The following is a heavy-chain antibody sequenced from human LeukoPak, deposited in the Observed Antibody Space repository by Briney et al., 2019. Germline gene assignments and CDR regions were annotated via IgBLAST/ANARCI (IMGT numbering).Heavy chain of an antibody. J-gene: IGHJ1*01. CDR1: GGFVSGNSYY. V-gene: IGHV4-61*01. CDR2: IYYSGST. CDR3: ARGNYCTNGVCYGPDYFQH. Sequence: SETLSLTCTVSGGFVSGNSYYWSWIRQPPGKGLEWIGYIYYSGSTNYNPSLMSRVTISVDTSKNQFSLKLSSVTAADTAVYYCARGNYCTNGVCYGPDYFQHWGQGTLVTVSS. D-gene: IGHD2-8*01.